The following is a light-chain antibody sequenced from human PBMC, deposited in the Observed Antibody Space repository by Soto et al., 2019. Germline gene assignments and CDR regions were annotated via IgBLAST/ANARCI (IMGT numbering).Light chain of an antibody. V-gene: IGLV2-23*01. Sequence: QSVLTQPASVSGSPGQSITISCTGTSSDVGSYNLVSWYQQHPGKAPKLMIYEGSKRPSGVSNRFSGSKSGNTASLTISGLQAEDEADYYCCSYAGSSRVFGTGTRSPS. CDR1: SSDVGSYNL. J-gene: IGLJ1*01. CDR2: EGS. CDR3: CSYAGSSRV.